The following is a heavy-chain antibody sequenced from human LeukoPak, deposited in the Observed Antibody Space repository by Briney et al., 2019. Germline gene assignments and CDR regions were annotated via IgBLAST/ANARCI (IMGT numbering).Heavy chain of an antibody. CDR1: GFTFSSYS. D-gene: IGHD6-19*01. Sequence: GGSLRLSCAASGFTFSSYSMNWVRQAPGKGLEWVSSISSSSSYIYYADSVKGRFTISRDNAKNSLYLQMNSLRAEDTAVYYCARDGRYSSGWDAFDIWGQGTVVTVSS. V-gene: IGHV3-21*01. CDR2: ISSSSSYI. CDR3: ARDGRYSSGWDAFDI. J-gene: IGHJ3*02.